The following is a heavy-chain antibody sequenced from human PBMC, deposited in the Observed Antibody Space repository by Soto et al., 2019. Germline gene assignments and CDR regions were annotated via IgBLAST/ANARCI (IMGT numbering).Heavy chain of an antibody. CDR3: AKDRCAPSTCCFDY. D-gene: IGHD2-21*01. Sequence: EVQLLESGGGLVQPGGSLRLSCAASGFTLSSYAMGWVRQAPGKGLEWVSTISANGAGTYYADSVKGRFTISRDNSKNTLYLQMRAPGAEDTAVYFFAKDRCAPSTCCFDYWGQGTLVTVSS. V-gene: IGHV3-23*01. CDR2: ISANGAGT. J-gene: IGHJ4*02. CDR1: GFTLSSYA.